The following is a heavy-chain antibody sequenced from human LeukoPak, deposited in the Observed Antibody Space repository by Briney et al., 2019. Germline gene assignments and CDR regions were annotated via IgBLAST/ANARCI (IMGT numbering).Heavy chain of an antibody. J-gene: IGHJ4*02. CDR2: IYYSGST. CDR3: ARGRSIVGTTTYYFDY. Sequence: SETLSLTCTVSGGSISSSSYYWGWIRQPPGKGLEWIGSIYYSGSTHYNPSLKSRVTISVDTSKNQFSLKLSSVTAADTAVYYCARGRSIVGTTTYYFDYWGQGTLVTVSS. D-gene: IGHD1-26*01. V-gene: IGHV4-39*01. CDR1: GGSISSSSYY.